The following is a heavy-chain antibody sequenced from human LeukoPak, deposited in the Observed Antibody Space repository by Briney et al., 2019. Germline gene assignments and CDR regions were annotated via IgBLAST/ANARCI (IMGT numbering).Heavy chain of an antibody. Sequence: ASVKVSCKASGYTFTSYYMHWVRQAPGQGLEWMGWINPNSGGTNYAQKFQGRVTMTRDTSISAAYMELSRLRCDDTAVYYCARGHVDTATGFDPWAQRALVTVPS. CDR2: INPNSGGT. D-gene: IGHD5-18*01. CDR3: ARGHVDTATGFDP. V-gene: IGHV1-2*02. CDR1: GYTFTSYY. J-gene: IGHJ5*02.